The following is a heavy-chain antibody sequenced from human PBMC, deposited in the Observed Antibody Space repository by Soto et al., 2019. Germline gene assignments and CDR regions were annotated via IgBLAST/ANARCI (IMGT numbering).Heavy chain of an antibody. CDR1: GGSISSGGYY. CDR2: IYYSGST. D-gene: IGHD3-9*01. Sequence: QVQLQESGPGLVKPSQTLSLTCTVSGGSISSGGYYWSWIRQHPGKGLEWIGYIYYSGSTYYNPSLKSRVTISVDTSKNQFSLKLSSVTAADTAVYYCARGGHNAAYYDILTGWPFDPWGQGTLVTVSS. J-gene: IGHJ5*02. CDR3: ARGGHNAAYYDILTGWPFDP. V-gene: IGHV4-31*03.